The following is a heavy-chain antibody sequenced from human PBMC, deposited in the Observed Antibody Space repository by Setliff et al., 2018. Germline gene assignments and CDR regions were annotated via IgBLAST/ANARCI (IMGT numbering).Heavy chain of an antibody. J-gene: IGHJ6*03. V-gene: IGHV3-21*01. CDR1: GFTFSNYE. CDR3: ARAADSYGPPRSYMDV. D-gene: IGHD5-18*01. Sequence: GGSLRLSCVASGFTFSNYEFNWVRQAPGKGLEWVSSISSSSSYIYYADSVQGRFTIARDNAKNSLYLQMNSLRAEDTAVYYCARAADSYGPPRSYMDVWGKGTTVTVSS. CDR2: ISSSSSYI.